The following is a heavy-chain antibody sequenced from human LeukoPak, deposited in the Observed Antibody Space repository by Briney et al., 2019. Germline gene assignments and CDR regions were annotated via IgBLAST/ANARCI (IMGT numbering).Heavy chain of an antibody. Sequence: PSETLSLTCTVSGGSISSYYRSWIRQPPGKGLEWIGETNHSGSTNYNPSLKSRVTISVDTSKNQFSLKLSSVTAADTAVYYCARGINVASAFDIWGQGTMVTVSS. CDR2: TNHSGST. D-gene: IGHD3-3*02. V-gene: IGHV4-34*01. CDR3: ARGINVASAFDI. CDR1: GGSISSYY. J-gene: IGHJ3*02.